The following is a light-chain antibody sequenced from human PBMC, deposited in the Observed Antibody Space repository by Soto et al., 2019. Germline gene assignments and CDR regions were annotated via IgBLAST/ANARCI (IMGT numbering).Light chain of an antibody. V-gene: IGKV1-27*01. CDR3: QQLNSYPPLT. J-gene: IGKJ4*01. Sequence: DIPMTQSPSSLSASVGDRVTITCRASQGIRNYLAWYQQKPGERPKLLIYGASTLQSGVPSRFSGSGSGTDFTLTISSLQPEDVATYYCQQLNSYPPLTFGGGTKVEIK. CDR2: GAS. CDR1: QGIRNY.